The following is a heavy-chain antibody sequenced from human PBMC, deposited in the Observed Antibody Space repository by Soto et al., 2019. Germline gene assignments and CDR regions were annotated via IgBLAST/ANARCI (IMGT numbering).Heavy chain of an antibody. CDR2: MNPNSGIT. D-gene: IGHD2-2*03. Sequence: ASVKLSFRASVYTFTSSDINWLRQATGQGLEWVGSMNPNSGITGYAQKFQGRVTMTRNTSISTAYMELSSLRSQDTAVYYCAREMDFDPWGQGTLVTVPS. J-gene: IGHJ5*02. CDR3: AREMDFDP. CDR1: VYTFTSSD. V-gene: IGHV1-8*01.